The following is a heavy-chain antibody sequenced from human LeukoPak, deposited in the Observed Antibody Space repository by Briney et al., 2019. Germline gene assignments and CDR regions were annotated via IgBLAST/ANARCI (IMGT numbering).Heavy chain of an antibody. D-gene: IGHD3-22*01. J-gene: IGHJ4*02. CDR1: GGSISSGGYY. CDR2: IYYSGST. CDR3: ARSAGNLIVVDPFDY. V-gene: IGHV4-31*03. Sequence: SETLSLTRTVSGGSISSGGYYWSWIRQHPGKGLEWIGYIYYSGSTYYNPSLKSRVTISVDTSKNQFSLKLSSVTAADTAVYYCARSAGNLIVVDPFDYWGQGTLVTVSS.